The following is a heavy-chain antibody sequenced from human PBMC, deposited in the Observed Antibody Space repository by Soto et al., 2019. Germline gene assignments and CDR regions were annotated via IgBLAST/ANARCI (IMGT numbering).Heavy chain of an antibody. D-gene: IGHD3-10*01. CDR1: GFTFDDYA. CDR3: AKDNGVGLSVYYYGMDV. CDR2: ISWNSGSI. Sequence: LRLSCAASGFTFDDYAMHWVRQAPGKGLEWVSTISWNSGSIDYADSVKGRFTISRDNAKNSLYLQMNSLRTEDTALYYCAKDNGVGLSVYYYGMDVWGQGTTVTVSS. J-gene: IGHJ6*02. V-gene: IGHV3-9*01.